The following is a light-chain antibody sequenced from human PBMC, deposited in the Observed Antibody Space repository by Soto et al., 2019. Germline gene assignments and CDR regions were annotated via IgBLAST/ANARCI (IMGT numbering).Light chain of an antibody. CDR2: SAS. CDR1: QDISIY. V-gene: IGKV1-16*01. J-gene: IGKJ4*01. Sequence: DVQMTQSPSSLSASVGDRVTLTCRASQDISIYLAWFQQKPGKAPKSLLYSASNLQSGVPSRFSGSGSGTDFTPTISSLQPEDFATYYCQQYNIYPFTFGGGTNVEIQ. CDR3: QQYNIYPFT.